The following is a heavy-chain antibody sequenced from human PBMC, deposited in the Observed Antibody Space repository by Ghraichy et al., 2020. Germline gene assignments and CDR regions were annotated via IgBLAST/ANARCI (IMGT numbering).Heavy chain of an antibody. D-gene: IGHD3-10*01. CDR3: ARPQIHHMVRGVIDY. Sequence: GGSLRLSCAASGFTFSSYAMHWVRQAPGKGLEWVAVISYDGSNKYYADSVKGRFTISRDNSKNTLYLQMNSLRAEDTAVYYCARPQIHHMVRGVIDYWGQGTLVTVSS. V-gene: IGHV3-30*04. CDR1: GFTFSSYA. J-gene: IGHJ4*02. CDR2: ISYDGSNK.